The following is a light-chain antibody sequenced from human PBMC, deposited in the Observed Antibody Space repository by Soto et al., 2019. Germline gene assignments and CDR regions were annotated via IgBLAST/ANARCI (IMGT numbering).Light chain of an antibody. J-gene: IGKJ4*01. CDR1: KXLVHSDGIAY. V-gene: IGKV1-39*01. Sequence: MTQSPLSLPVTLGQPASISCRSNKXLVHSDGIAYFSWFQQKPGKAPNLLIYDASSLQSGVPSRFSGSGSGTDFTLTISSLQPEDFGTYYCQQTYSTFVSFGGGTKVDIK. CDR3: QQTYSTFVS. CDR2: DAS.